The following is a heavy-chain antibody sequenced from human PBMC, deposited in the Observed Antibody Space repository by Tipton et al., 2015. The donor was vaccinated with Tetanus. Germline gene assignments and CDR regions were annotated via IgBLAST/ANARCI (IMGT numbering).Heavy chain of an antibody. J-gene: IGHJ4*02. CDR1: RGPISSYY. V-gene: IGHV4-4*07. CDR3: ARGITDGYNRRFDY. Sequence: LVKPTETLSLTCSVSRGPISSYYWSWIRQPAGKGLEWIGHISNGNPDYAPSLKSRVTLSVDTSKNEFSLRLRSVTAADTGAYYCARGITDGYNRRFDYWGQGTLVAVSP. D-gene: IGHD5-24*01. CDR2: ISNGNP.